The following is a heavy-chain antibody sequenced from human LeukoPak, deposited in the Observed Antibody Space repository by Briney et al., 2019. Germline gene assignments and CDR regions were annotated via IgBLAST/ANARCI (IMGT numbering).Heavy chain of an antibody. CDR2: MNPNSGNT. CDR1: CCTFTSYG. J-gene: IGHJ4*02. CDR3: AREGFDY. V-gene: IGHV1-8*03. Sequence: AAVKDSCKAACCTFTSYGINGVRQATGQGLEWMGWMNPNSGNTGYAQKFQGRVTITINTSISTAYMELSSLRSEYTAVYYCAREGFDYWGQGTLVTVSS.